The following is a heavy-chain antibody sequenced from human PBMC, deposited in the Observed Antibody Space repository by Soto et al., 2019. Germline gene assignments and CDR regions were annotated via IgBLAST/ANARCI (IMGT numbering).Heavy chain of an antibody. CDR1: GYTFTSYG. V-gene: IGHV1-18*01. D-gene: IGHD4-4*01. Sequence: ASVKVSSKASGYTFTSYGISWVRQAPGQGLEWMGWISAYNGNTNYAQKLQGRVTMTTDTSTSTAYMELRSLRSDDTAVYYCARRSIMTTVTKPLMDFYYYYYMDVWGKGTTVTVSS. CDR2: ISAYNGNT. J-gene: IGHJ6*03. CDR3: ARRSIMTTVTKPLMDFYYYYYMDV.